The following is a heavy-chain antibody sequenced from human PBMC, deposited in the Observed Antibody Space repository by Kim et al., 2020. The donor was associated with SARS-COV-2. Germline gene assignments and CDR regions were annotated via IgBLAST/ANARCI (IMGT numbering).Heavy chain of an antibody. CDR2: IYYSGST. J-gene: IGHJ4*02. D-gene: IGHD7-27*01. V-gene: IGHV4-39*01. CDR1: GGSISSSSYY. Sequence: SETLSLTCTVSGGSISSSSYYWGWIRQPPGKGLEWIGSIYYSGSTYYNPSLKSRVTISVDTSKNQFSLKLSSVTAADTAVYYCARFGTGDPGPSFDYWGQGTLVTVSS. CDR3: ARFGTGDPGPSFDY.